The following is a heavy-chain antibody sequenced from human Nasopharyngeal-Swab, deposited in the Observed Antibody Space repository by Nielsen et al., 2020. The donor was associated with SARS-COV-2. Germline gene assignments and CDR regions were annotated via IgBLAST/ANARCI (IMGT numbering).Heavy chain of an antibody. CDR3: ARDGPSTYYYGMDV. Sequence: GGSLRLSCAASGFTFSSYAMHWVRQAPGKGLERVAVISYDGSNKYYADSVKGRFTISRDNSKNTLYLQMNSLRAEDTAVYYCARDGPSTYYYGMDVWGQGTTVTVSS. D-gene: IGHD5/OR15-5a*01. J-gene: IGHJ6*02. CDR1: GFTFSSYA. V-gene: IGHV3-30*04. CDR2: ISYDGSNK.